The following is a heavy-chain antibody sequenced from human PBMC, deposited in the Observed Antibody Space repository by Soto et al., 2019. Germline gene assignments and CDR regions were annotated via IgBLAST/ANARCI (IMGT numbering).Heavy chain of an antibody. V-gene: IGHV3-48*01. CDR3: AFVDESRYYYYGMDV. CDR1: GLTFSSYS. CDR2: ISSSSSTI. Sequence: EVQLVESGGGLVQRGGSLRLSCAASGLTFSSYSMNWVRQAPGKGLEWVSYISSSSSTIYYADSVKGRFTISRDNAKNSLYLQMTPLRAEDPAVYYCAFVDESRYYYYGMDVWGQGPTVTVSS. J-gene: IGHJ6*02.